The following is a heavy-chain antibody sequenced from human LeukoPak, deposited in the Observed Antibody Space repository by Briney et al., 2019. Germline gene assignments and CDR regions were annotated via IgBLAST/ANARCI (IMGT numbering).Heavy chain of an antibody. CDR3: ARDNEREWYYDSSGCQVGGEDY. CDR1: GYTFTSYG. CDR2: ISAYNGNT. D-gene: IGHD3-22*01. Sequence: ASVKVSCKASGYTFTSYGISWVRQAPGQGLEWMGWISAYNGNTNYAQKLQGRVTMTTDTSTSTAYMELRRLRSDDTAVYYCARDNEREWYYDSSGCQVGGEDYWGQGTLVTVSS. V-gene: IGHV1-18*01. J-gene: IGHJ4*02.